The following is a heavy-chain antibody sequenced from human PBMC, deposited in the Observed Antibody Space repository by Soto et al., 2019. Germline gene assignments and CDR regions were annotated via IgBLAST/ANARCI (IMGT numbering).Heavy chain of an antibody. V-gene: IGHV4-30-2*01. CDR2: TYHSGST. D-gene: IGHD1-7*01. CDR1: GGSISSGGYS. CDR3: ASAPISGTTVWFDP. Sequence: SETLSLTCAVSGGSISSGGYSGSWIRQPPGKGLEWIGYTYHSGSTYYNPSLKSRVTISVDRSKNQFSLKLSSVTAADTAVYYCASAPISGTTVWFDPLGQGNLVTVS. J-gene: IGHJ5*02.